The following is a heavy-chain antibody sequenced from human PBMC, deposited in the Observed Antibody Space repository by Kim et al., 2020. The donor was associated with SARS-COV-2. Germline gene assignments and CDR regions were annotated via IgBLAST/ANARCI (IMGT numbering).Heavy chain of an antibody. V-gene: IGHV1-2*02. D-gene: IGHD3-10*01. J-gene: IGHJ5*02. Sequence: ASVKVSCKASGYTFTAYYMHWVRQAPGQGLEWMGWIDPNSGGTNYAQKFQGRVTMTRDTSISTAYMELSSLRSDDTAVYYCARDLAVVRISGKNWFDPWGQGTLVTVPS. CDR2: IDPNSGGT. CDR1: GYTFTAYY. CDR3: ARDLAVVRISGKNWFDP.